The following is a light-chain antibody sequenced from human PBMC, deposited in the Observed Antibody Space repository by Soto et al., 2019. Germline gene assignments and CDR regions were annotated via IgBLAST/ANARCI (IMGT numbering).Light chain of an antibody. CDR2: YAS. V-gene: IGKV3-15*01. CDR1: ESVRRN. Sequence: EMVMTQSPATLSVSPGERVTLSCRASESVRRNLAWYQQKPGQGPSLLIYYASTRATGVPDRFTGSGSGTEFTLTISSLQSEDFGVYHCQHYSRWPPTFGPGTKVEIK. CDR3: QHYSRWPPT. J-gene: IGKJ3*01.